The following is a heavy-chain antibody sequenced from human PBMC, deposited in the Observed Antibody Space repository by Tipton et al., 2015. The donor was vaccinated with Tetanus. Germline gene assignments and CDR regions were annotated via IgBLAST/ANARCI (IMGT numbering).Heavy chain of an antibody. V-gene: IGHV4-31*03. Sequence: TLSLTCTVSGGSISGGGYYWSWIRQHPGKGLEWIGDIYYSGSTYYNPSLKSRVTISVDTSKNQFSLKLNSVTAADTAVYYCARDQARGARGWNYFDYWGQGTLVTVSS. CDR2: IYYSGST. D-gene: IGHD1-26*01. CDR1: GGSISGGGYY. J-gene: IGHJ4*02. CDR3: ARDQARGARGWNYFDY.